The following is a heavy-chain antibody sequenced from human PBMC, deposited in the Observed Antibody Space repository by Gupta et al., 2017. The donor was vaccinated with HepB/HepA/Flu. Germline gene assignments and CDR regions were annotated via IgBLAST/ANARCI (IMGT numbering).Heavy chain of an antibody. CDR1: GFTFSSYG. D-gene: IGHD3-10*01. CDR2: IWYDGSNK. CDR3: ARGGEVLLWFGPRYNWFDP. J-gene: IGHJ5*02. Sequence: QVQLVESGGGVVQPGRALRLSCAASGFTFSSYGMHWVRQAPGKGLEWVAGIWYDGSNKYYADSVKGRFTISRDNSKNTLYLQMNSLRAEDTAVYYCARGGEVLLWFGPRYNWFDPWGQGTLVTVSS. V-gene: IGHV3-33*01.